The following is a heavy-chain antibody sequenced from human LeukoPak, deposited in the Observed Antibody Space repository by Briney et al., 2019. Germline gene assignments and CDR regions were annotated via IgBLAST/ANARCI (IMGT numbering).Heavy chain of an antibody. J-gene: IGHJ4*02. V-gene: IGHV1-18*04. CDR1: GYTFTSYG. Sequence: ASVTVSCTASGYTFTSYGISWVRQAPGQGLEWMGWISAYNGNTNCAQKLLGRVTMTTDTSTSTAYMELRSLRSDDTAVYYCAIAPALLLWFGELLGWGQGTLVTVSS. CDR2: ISAYNGNT. D-gene: IGHD3-10*01. CDR3: AIAPALLLWFGELLG.